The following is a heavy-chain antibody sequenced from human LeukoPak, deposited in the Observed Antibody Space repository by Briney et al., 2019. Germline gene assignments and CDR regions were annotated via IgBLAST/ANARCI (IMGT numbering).Heavy chain of an antibody. CDR1: GFTFSSYG. CDR2: ISYDGSNK. D-gene: IGHD1-14*01. J-gene: IGHJ6*03. Sequence: GGSLRLSCAASGFTFSSYGMHWVRQAPGKGLEWVAVISYDGSNKYYADSVKGRFTISRDNSKNTLYLQMNSLRAEDTAVYYCARETGSDYYYMDVWGKGTTVTVSS. V-gene: IGHV3-30*19. CDR3: ARETGSDYYYMDV.